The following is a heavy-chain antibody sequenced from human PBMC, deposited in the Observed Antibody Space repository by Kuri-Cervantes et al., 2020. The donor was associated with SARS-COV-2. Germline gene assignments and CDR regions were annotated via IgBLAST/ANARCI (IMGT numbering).Heavy chain of an antibody. CDR3: ASRPPPGELGELRVSGMWSDAFDI. V-gene: IGHV3-21*01. CDR2: ISSSSSYI. D-gene: IGHD1-26*01. J-gene: IGHJ3*02. Sequence: GESLKISCAASGFTFSSYSMNWVRQAPVKGLEWVSSISSSSSYIYYADSVKGRFTISRDNAKNSLYLQMNSLRAEDTAVYYCASRPPPGELGELRVSGMWSDAFDIWGQGTMVTVSS. CDR1: GFTFSSYS.